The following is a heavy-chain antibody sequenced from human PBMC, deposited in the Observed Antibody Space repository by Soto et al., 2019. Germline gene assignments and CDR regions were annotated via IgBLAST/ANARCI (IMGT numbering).Heavy chain of an antibody. V-gene: IGHV3-21*01. J-gene: IGHJ3*02. Sequence: EVQLVESGGGLVKPGESLRLSCVASDSTCRSYSMNWVRQAPGRGLEWVSIISSGSSVIFYADSMKGRFTISRDNAKNSLYLQMNSLRAEDTAVYYCARGGRVYTKDDTFDIWGQGTMVTVSS. CDR1: DSTCRSYS. D-gene: IGHD2-2*02. CDR3: ARGGRVYTKDDTFDI. CDR2: ISSGSSVI.